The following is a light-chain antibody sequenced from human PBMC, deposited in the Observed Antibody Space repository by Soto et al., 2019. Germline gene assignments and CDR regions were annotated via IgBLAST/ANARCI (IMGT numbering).Light chain of an antibody. CDR1: QSVSSSY. Sequence: EIVLTQSPGTLSLSPGERATLSCRASQSVSSSYLAWYQQKPGQAPMLLIYGASSRATGIPDRFSGSGSGTDFTPTISGLEPQDFAVYYWQQYGSSRPITFGQGTRVEIK. CDR2: GAS. J-gene: IGKJ5*01. CDR3: QQYGSSRPIT. V-gene: IGKV3-20*01.